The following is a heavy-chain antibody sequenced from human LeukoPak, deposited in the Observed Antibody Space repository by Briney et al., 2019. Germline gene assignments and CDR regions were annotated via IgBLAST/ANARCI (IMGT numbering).Heavy chain of an antibody. CDR3: ARVYYYDSSGYLSPPDY. D-gene: IGHD3-22*01. Sequence: SVKVSCKASGGTFSSYAISWVRQAPGQGLEWMGGIIPIFGTANYAQKFQGRVTITADESTSTAYMELRSLRSDDTAVYYCARVYYYDSSGYLSPPDYWGQGTLVTVSS. CDR1: GGTFSSYA. J-gene: IGHJ4*02. V-gene: IGHV1-69*01. CDR2: IIPIFGTA.